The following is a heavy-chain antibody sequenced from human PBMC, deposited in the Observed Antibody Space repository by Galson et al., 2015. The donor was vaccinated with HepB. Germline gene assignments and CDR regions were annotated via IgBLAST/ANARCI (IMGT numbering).Heavy chain of an antibody. CDR2: IIPIFGTA. Sequence: SVKVSCKASGYTFSSYAISWVRQAPGQGLEWMGGIIPIFGTANYAQTFQGRFTITADESTSTAYMELSSLRAEDTAVYYCAREGVGGCGGWATTDPWGQGTMVTVSS. V-gene: IGHV1-69*13. D-gene: IGHD2-21*01. J-gene: IGHJ5*02. CDR1: GYTFSSYA. CDR3: AREGVGGCGGWATTDP.